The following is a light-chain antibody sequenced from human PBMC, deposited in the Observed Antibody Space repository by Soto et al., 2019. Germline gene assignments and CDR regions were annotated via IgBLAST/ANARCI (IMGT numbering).Light chain of an antibody. Sequence: QLVLTQPPSASGAPGLRVTISCSGSSSNIGGNTVSWYQQVPGAAPKLLIHSDNQRPSGIPGRFSGSRSGATASLAITGLQSEDEGYYYCAAWDDTVSGPVLGGGTKLTVL. V-gene: IGLV1-44*01. CDR1: SSNIGGNT. CDR3: AAWDDTVSGPV. J-gene: IGLJ2*01. CDR2: SDN.